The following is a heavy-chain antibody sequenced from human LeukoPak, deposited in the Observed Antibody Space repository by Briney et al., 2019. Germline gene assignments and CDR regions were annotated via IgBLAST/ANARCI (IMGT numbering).Heavy chain of an antibody. CDR1: GFTFSSYW. V-gene: IGHV3-7*01. CDR3: ARDRSDFSLLYYYFYMDV. D-gene: IGHD3-3*01. Sequence: GGSLRLSCADSGFTFSSYWMSWVRQAPGKGLECVAHIKEDGSEKYYVDSVKGRFTISRDNVKNSLYLQMNSLRVEDTAIYYCARDRSDFSLLYYYFYMDVWGKGTTVTVSS. J-gene: IGHJ6*03. CDR2: IKEDGSEK.